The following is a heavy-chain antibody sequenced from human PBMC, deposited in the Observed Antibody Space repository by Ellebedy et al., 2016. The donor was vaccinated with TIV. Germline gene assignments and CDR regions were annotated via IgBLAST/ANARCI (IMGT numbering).Heavy chain of an antibody. Sequence: SETLSLTCGVYGVSFSGSYWSWIRRPPGKGLEWIGEINHSVGTNYRPSLRNRVTISLDTSKNQFSLKLSSLSAADTAVYYCARGLGGGEYFDFWGQGTPVTVSS. CDR3: ARGLGGGEYFDF. V-gene: IGHV4-34*01. CDR2: INHSVGT. CDR1: GVSFSGSY. D-gene: IGHD3-16*01. J-gene: IGHJ4*02.